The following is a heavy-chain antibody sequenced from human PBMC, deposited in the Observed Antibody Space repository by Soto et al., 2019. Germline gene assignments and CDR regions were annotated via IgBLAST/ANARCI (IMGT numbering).Heavy chain of an antibody. V-gene: IGHV4-61*06. CDR2: IYYSGST. Sequence: KGLEWIGYIYYSGSTTYNPSLKSRVTISVDRSKNQFSLKLSSVTAADTAVYYCAGRTGYYNAKFAYWGQGSLVTVTS. J-gene: IGHJ4*02. CDR3: AGRTGYYNAKFAY. D-gene: IGHD3-9*01.